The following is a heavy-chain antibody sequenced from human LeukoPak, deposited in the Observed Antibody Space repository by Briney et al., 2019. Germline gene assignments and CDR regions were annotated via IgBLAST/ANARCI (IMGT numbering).Heavy chain of an antibody. CDR3: ARDRLPLLGYCSSTSCWADFDY. CDR2: IIPIFGTA. J-gene: IGHJ4*02. CDR1: GGTFSSYA. D-gene: IGHD2-2*01. Sequence: SVKVSCKASGGTFSSYAISWVRQAPGQGLEWMGGIIPIFGTANYAQKLQGRVTMTTDTSTSTAYMELRSLRSDDTAVYYCARDRLPLLGYCSSTSCWADFDYWGQGTLVTVSS. V-gene: IGHV1-69*05.